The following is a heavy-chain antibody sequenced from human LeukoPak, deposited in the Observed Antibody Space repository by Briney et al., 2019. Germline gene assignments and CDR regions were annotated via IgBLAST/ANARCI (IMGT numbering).Heavy chain of an antibody. CDR3: AREGPYDNSGYYDY. Sequence: PGGSLRLSCAASGFTFDDYGMSWVRQAPGKGLEWVSGINWNGGSTGYADSVKGRFTISRDNAKNSLYLQMNSLRAEDTALYYCAREGPYDNSGYYDYWGQGTLVTVSS. D-gene: IGHD3-22*01. V-gene: IGHV3-20*04. CDR1: GFTFDDYG. J-gene: IGHJ4*02. CDR2: INWNGGST.